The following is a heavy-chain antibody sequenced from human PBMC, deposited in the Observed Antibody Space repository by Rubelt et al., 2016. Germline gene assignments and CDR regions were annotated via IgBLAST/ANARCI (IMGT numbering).Heavy chain of an antibody. CDR2: ISDSGTTI. Sequence: GGSLRLSCAASGFTFSGYEMNWVRQAPGKGLEWVSYISDSGTTIYYADSVKGRFTISRDNAKNSLYLQMDSLRAEDTAVYYCARWADSSFDPWGQGTLVTVSS. J-gene: IGHJ5*02. V-gene: IGHV3-48*03. CDR3: ARWADSSFDP. D-gene: IGHD2-15*01. CDR1: GFTFSGYE.